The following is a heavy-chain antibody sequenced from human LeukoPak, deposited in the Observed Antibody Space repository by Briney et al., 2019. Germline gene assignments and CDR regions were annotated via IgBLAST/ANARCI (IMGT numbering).Heavy chain of an antibody. D-gene: IGHD3-3*01. V-gene: IGHV4-39*01. J-gene: IGHJ6*03. Sequence: SETLSLTCTVSGGSISSSSYYWGWIRQPPGKGLEWIGSIYYSGSTYYNPSLKSRVTISVDTSKNQFSLKLSSVTAADTAVYYCASTIFGVVTRRRDYYYYKDVWGKGTTVTVSS. CDR3: ASTIFGVVTRRRDYYYYKDV. CDR1: GGSISSSSYY. CDR2: IYYSGST.